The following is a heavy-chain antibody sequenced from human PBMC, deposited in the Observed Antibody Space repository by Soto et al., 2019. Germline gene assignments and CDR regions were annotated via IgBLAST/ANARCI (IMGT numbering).Heavy chain of an antibody. CDR2: ISGSGGST. V-gene: IGHV3-23*01. CDR3: AKDTTAYYYYYMDV. Sequence: GGSLRLSCAASGFTFSSYAMSWVRQAPGKGLEWVSAISGSGGSTYYADSVKGRFTISRDNSKNTLYLQMNSLRAEDTAVYYCAKDTTAYYYYYMDVWGKGTTVTVSS. D-gene: IGHD4-17*01. J-gene: IGHJ6*03. CDR1: GFTFSSYA.